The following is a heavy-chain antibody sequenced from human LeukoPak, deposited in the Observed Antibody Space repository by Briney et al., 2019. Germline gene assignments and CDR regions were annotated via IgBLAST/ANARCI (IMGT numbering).Heavy chain of an antibody. CDR3: ARHMIRTRFLDY. V-gene: IGHV4-30-4*01. CDR2: IYYSGST. J-gene: IGHJ4*02. D-gene: IGHD1-14*01. Sequence: SKTLSLTCTVSGGSISSGDYYWTWIRQPPGKGLEWIGFIYYSGSTYYNPSLKSRVTISVDTSKNQFSLKLTSVTAADTAVYYCARHMIRTRFLDYWGQGTLVTVSS. CDR1: GGSISSGDYY.